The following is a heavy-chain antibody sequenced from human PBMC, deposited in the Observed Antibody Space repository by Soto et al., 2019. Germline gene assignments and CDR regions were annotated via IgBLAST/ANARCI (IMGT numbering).Heavy chain of an antibody. D-gene: IGHD3-10*01. V-gene: IGHV4-4*02. J-gene: IGHJ4*02. CDR2: THHSGTT. CDR3: AREGSGTSFFDY. CDR1: GGSISSSNW. Sequence: QVQLQESGPGLVKPSGTLSLTCAVSGGSISSSNWWSWVRQPPGKGLEWIGETHHSGTTNYNPSPNSRITISVDKSKNQFSPKLSSVTAADTALYFCAREGSGTSFFDYWGQGTLVTVSS.